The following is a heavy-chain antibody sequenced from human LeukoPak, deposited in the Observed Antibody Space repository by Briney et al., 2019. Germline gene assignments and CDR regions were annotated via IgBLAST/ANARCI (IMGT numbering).Heavy chain of an antibody. Sequence: GESLKISCQGSGYSFTSYWIGWVRQMPGKGLEWMGIFYPGDSDTRYSPSFQGQVTISADKSISTAYLQWSSLKASDTAMYYCARHAYYYYYYMDVWGKGTTVTVSS. V-gene: IGHV5-51*01. J-gene: IGHJ6*03. CDR1: GYSFTSYW. CDR2: FYPGDSDT. CDR3: ARHAYYYYYYMDV.